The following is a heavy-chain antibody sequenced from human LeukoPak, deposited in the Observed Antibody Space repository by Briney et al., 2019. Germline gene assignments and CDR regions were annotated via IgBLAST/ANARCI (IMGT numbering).Heavy chain of an antibody. J-gene: IGHJ3*02. CDR3: ARDRPFTTHDAFDI. Sequence: SETLSLTCTVSGDSISSGSYYWSWIRQPAGKGLEWIGRIYTSGSTKYNPSLTSRATISVDVSKNQFSLKLSSVTAADTAVYYCARDRPFTTHDAFDIWGQGTMVTVSS. D-gene: IGHD3-3*01. CDR2: IYTSGST. CDR1: GDSISSGSYY. V-gene: IGHV4-61*02.